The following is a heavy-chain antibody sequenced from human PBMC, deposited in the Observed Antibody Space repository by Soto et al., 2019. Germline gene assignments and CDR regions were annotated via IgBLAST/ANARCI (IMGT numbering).Heavy chain of an antibody. CDR3: TDAGPYDY. CDR1: GFNFINAW. V-gene: IGHV3-15*01. J-gene: IGHJ4*02. CDR2: IKSAVSGGTT. Sequence: AGSVRLSCASSGFNFINAWMYWVRQAPGKGLEWVGRIKSAVSGGTTDYAAPVKGRFTISRDDSKEMVYLQMNNLKIEDTAVYYCTDAGPYDYWGQGTLVTVSS. D-gene: IGHD2-2*01.